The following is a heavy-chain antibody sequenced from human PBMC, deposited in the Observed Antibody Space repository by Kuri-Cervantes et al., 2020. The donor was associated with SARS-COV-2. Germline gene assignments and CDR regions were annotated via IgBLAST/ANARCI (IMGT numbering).Heavy chain of an antibody. V-gene: IGHV3-30-3*01. CDR2: ISYDGSNK. J-gene: IGHJ4*02. Sequence: GESLKISCAASGFIFSSYAMHWVRQAPGKGLEWVAVISYDGSNKYYADSVKGRFTISRDNSKNTLYLQMNSLRAEDTAVYYCAKDQGDSYGISYFDYWGQGTLVTVSS. CDR3: AKDQGDSYGISYFDY. D-gene: IGHD5-18*01. CDR1: GFIFSSYA.